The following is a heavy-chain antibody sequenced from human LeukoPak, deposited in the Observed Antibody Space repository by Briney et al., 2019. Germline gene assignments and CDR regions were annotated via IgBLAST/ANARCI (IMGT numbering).Heavy chain of an antibody. Sequence: ASVKVSCKASGYTFTSYDINWVRQATGQGLEWMGWMNPNSGNTGYAQKFQGRVTITRNTSISTAYMELSSLRSEDTAVYYCARGHYYDSSGENDYWGQGTLVTISS. D-gene: IGHD3-22*01. V-gene: IGHV1-8*03. CDR3: ARGHYYDSSGENDY. J-gene: IGHJ4*02. CDR2: MNPNSGNT. CDR1: GYTFTSYD.